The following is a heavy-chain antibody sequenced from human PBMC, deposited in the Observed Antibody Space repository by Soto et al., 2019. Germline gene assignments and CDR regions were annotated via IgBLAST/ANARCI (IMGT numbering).Heavy chain of an antibody. CDR1: TFSIYNTFFF. V-gene: IGHV4-31*03. Sequence: PSETQALTCTFSTFSIYNTFFFWNWIRQHPGRGLEWIGYISYSGKTFYNPSLQSRVSMSLDTSTNQFSLKLSSVTAADTAVYFCARRLSGDYPNANWFDPWGQGTLVTVSS. D-gene: IGHD4-17*01. CDR3: ARRLSGDYPNANWFDP. CDR2: ISYSGKT. J-gene: IGHJ5*02.